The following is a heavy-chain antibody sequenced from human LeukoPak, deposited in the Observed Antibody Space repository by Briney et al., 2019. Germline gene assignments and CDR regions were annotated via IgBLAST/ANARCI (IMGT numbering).Heavy chain of an antibody. CDR2: IHTSGGS. Sequence: PSETLSLTCTVSGASISHYYWSWIRQTLEKGLEWMGHIHTSGGSSPYPSLKSRLTMSIDTSRNQFSLKLTSVTAADTAVYFCARLGSYHDFWGQGALVTVSS. J-gene: IGHJ4*02. CDR1: GASISHYY. D-gene: IGHD1-26*01. V-gene: IGHV4-4*09. CDR3: ARLGSYHDF.